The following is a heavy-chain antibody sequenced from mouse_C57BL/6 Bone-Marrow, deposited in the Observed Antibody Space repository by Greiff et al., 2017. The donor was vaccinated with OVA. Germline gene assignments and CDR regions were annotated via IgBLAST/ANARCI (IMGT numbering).Heavy chain of an antibody. Sequence: VQLQQSGPVLVKPGASVKMSCKASGYTFTDYYMNWVKQSHGKSLEWIGVINPYNGGTSYNQKFKGKATLTVAKSSSTAYMELNSLTSEDSAVYYCARRWLLPWFAYWGQGTLVTVSA. J-gene: IGHJ3*01. CDR2: INPYNGGT. D-gene: IGHD2-3*01. V-gene: IGHV1-19*01. CDR3: ARRWLLPWFAY. CDR1: GYTFTDYY.